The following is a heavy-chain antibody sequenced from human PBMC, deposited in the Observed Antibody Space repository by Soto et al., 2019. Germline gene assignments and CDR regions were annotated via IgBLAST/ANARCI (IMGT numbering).Heavy chain of an antibody. CDR2: ISYDGGNK. Sequence: GGSLRLSCVASGFSFSSYGIHWVRQAPGKGLEWVAVISYDGGNKYYADSVKGRFTISRDNSKNTLGLQMNSLRGEDTAVYYCAKDTDVVGAAYKFDYWGQGTLVTVSS. D-gene: IGHD1-26*01. J-gene: IGHJ4*02. CDR3: AKDTDVVGAAYKFDY. V-gene: IGHV3-30*18. CDR1: GFSFSSYG.